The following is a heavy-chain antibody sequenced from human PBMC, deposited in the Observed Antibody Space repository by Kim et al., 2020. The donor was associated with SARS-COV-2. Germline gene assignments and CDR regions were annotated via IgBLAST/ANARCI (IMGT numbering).Heavy chain of an antibody. CDR3: ARGGGIAAARGWFDP. Sequence: PSLKSRLTISVDTSKNQFSLKLSSVTAADTAVYYCARGGGIAAARGWFDPWGQGTLVTVSS. J-gene: IGHJ5*02. D-gene: IGHD6-13*01. V-gene: IGHV4-34*01.